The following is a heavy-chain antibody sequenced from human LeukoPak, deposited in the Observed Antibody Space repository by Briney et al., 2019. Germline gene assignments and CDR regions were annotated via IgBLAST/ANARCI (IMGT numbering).Heavy chain of an antibody. CDR1: GGSISSSIYY. D-gene: IGHD3-22*01. Sequence: PSETLSLTCTVSGGSISSSIYYWGWIRLPPGKGLEWIGSIYYSGSTYYNPSLKSRVTISVDTSKNQFSLKLSSVTAADTAVYYCASRGNMIFDYWGQGTLVTVSS. J-gene: IGHJ4*02. CDR3: ASRGNMIFDY. CDR2: IYYSGST. V-gene: IGHV4-39*01.